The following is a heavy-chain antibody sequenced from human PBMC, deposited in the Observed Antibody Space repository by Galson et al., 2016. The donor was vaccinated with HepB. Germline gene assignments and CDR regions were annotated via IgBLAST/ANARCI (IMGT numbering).Heavy chain of an antibody. Sequence: ETLSLTCAVYGGSFSGYYWSWIRQPPGKGLEWVGEINHSGATNYNPSLKSRVTISVDTSKNHFSLKLSSVTAADTAVYYCATTSLYHWDEYGVDFWGQGTLVTVSS. D-gene: IGHD3-16*02. CDR3: ATTSLYHWDEYGVDF. CDR1: GGSFSGYY. CDR2: INHSGAT. J-gene: IGHJ4*02. V-gene: IGHV4-34*01.